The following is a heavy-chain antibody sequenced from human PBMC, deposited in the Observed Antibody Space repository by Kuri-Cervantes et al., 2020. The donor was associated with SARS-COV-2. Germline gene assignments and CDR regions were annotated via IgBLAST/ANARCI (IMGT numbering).Heavy chain of an antibody. CDR1: GFNFSTTD. V-gene: IGHV3-30*03. CDR2: ISSDGKNK. CDR3: ARDYSSWYKGPFDY. Sequence: GESLKISCVASGFNFSTTDMHWVRQAPGKGLEWVTFISSDGKNKKCMASGKGRFTISRDNSQNTLYLQMNSLRAEDTAVYYCARDYSSWYKGPFDYWGQGTLVTVSS. J-gene: IGHJ4*02. D-gene: IGHD6-13*01.